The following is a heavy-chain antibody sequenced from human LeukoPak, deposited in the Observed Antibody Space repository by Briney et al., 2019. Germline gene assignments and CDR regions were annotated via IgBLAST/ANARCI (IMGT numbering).Heavy chain of an antibody. D-gene: IGHD1-26*01. CDR3: ARHRWGSYVFPPTESWFDP. CDR1: GYTLTELS. Sequence: ASVKVSCKVSGYTLTELSMHWVRQAPGKGLEWMGGFDPEDGETIYAQKFQGRVTMTEDTSTDTAYLQWSSLKASDTAMYYCARHRWGSYVFPPTESWFDPWGQGTLVTASS. CDR2: FDPEDGET. J-gene: IGHJ5*02. V-gene: IGHV1-24*01.